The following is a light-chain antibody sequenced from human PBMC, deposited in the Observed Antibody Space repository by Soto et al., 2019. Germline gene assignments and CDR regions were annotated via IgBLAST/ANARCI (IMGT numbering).Light chain of an antibody. CDR1: QIISSW. J-gene: IGKJ1*01. CDR3: QQYNIWPGT. CDR2: DAS. V-gene: IGKV1-5*01. Sequence: ASLGDRVTITCRASQIISSWLAWYQQKPGKAPKLLIYDASSLETGVPSRFSGSGSGTEFTLTISSLQSDDFAIYFCQQYNIWPGTFGQGTKVDI.